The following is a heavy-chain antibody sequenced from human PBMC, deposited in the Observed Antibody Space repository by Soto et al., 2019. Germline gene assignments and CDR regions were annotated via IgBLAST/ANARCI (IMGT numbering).Heavy chain of an antibody. V-gene: IGHV3-30*03. D-gene: IGHD3-10*02. CDR1: GFIFSNYG. CDR2: ISYDGSDI. Sequence: QVQLVESGGGVVQPGRSLRLSCVGSGFIFSNYGMHWVRQAPGKGLEWVAFISYDGSDILYAASVKGRFTISRDNSKSTLFLNMNRPTPEDTVVYFCAIVRVADSPLDHWGQGTLGTVSS. J-gene: IGHJ4*02. CDR3: AIVRVADSPLDH.